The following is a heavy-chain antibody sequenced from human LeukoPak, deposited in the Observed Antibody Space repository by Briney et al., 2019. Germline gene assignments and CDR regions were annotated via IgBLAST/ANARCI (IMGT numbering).Heavy chain of an antibody. CDR2: ISAYNGNT. CDR3: ARGGYCGGDLCWFDP. Sequence: ASVEVSCKASGYTFTSYGISWVRQAPGQGLEWMGWISAYNGNTNCAQKLQGRVTMTTDTSTSTAYMELRSLRSDDTAVYYCARGGYCGGDLCWFDPWGQGTLVTVSS. D-gene: IGHD2-21*02. J-gene: IGHJ5*02. V-gene: IGHV1-18*04. CDR1: GYTFTSYG.